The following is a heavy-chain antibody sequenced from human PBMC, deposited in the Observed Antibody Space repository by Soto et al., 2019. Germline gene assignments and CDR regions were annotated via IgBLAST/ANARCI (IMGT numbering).Heavy chain of an antibody. J-gene: IGHJ4*02. CDR2: IYWDDDK. CDR1: GFSLSTSGVG. D-gene: IGHD2-15*01. V-gene: IGHV2-5*02. CDR3: AHSLGYWSGGSCYPFRFWDY. Sequence: QITLKESGPTLVKPTQTLTLTCTFSGFSLSTSGVGVGWIRQPPGKALEWLALIYWDDDKRYSPSLKSRLTITKHTSKNQLVLTMTNMDPVDTATYYCAHSLGYWSGGSCYPFRFWDYWGQGTLVTVSS.